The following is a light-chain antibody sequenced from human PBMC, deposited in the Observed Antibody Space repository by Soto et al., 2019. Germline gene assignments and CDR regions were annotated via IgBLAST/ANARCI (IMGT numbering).Light chain of an antibody. CDR3: QQYGTSPRT. V-gene: IGKV3-20*01. Sequence: IVLTQSPGTLSLSPGERATLNCRASQSFSSSYLAWYQQKPGQAPRLLMYGASNRATGIPDRFSGRGSGTDFTLTISRLEPEDFAVYYCQQYGTSPRTFGQGTKVDIK. CDR1: QSFSSSY. CDR2: GAS. J-gene: IGKJ1*01.